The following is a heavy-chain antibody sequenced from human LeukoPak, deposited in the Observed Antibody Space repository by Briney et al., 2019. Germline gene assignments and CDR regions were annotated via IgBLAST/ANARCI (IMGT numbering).Heavy chain of an antibody. CDR1: GYSFTSYW. CDR2: IYPGESYT. CDR3: ARHRDFDWCLDY. V-gene: IGHV5-51*01. J-gene: IGHJ4*02. D-gene: IGHD3-9*01. Sequence: GEALKISCKGSGYSFTSYWIGWVRQMPGKGLEWVGIIYPGESYTRYSPSFQGQVTISADKSISTSYMQWSSLKASDTAMYYCARHRDFDWCLDYWGQGTLVTVSS.